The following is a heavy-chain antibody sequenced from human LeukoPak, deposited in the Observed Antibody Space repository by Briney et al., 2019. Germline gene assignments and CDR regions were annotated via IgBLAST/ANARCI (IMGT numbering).Heavy chain of an antibody. CDR3: ARHVGAYCDILTGYYKLRAFDI. D-gene: IGHD3-9*01. CDR2: IYYSGST. V-gene: IGHV4-59*08. J-gene: IGHJ3*02. CDR1: GGSISSYY. Sequence: SETLSLTCTVSGGSISSYYWSWIRQPPGKGLEWIGYIYYSGSTNYNPSLKSRVTISVDTSKNQFSLKLSSVTAADTAVYYCARHVGAYCDILTGYYKLRAFDIWGQGTMVTVSS.